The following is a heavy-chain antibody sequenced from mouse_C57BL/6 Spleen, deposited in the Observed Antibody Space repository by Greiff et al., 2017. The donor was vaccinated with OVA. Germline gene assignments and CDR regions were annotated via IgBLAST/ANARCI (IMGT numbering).Heavy chain of an antibody. J-gene: IGHJ4*01. CDR3: ARGLIRGYYAMEY. V-gene: IGHV1-39*01. CDR1: GYSFTDYN. Sequence: VQLQQSGPALVKPGASVKISCQASGYSFTDYNMNWVKQSNGKSLEWIGVITPNYGTTSYNQKFKGKATLTLYQSSSKAYMQLNSLTSADSAVYYCARGLIRGYYAMEYWGEGTSVTVSS. CDR2: ITPNYGTT.